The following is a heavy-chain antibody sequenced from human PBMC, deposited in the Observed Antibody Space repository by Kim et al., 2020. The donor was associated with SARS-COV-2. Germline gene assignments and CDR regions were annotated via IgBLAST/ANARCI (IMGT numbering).Heavy chain of an antibody. Sequence: GGSLRLSCAASGFTFSNAWMNWVRQAPGKGLEWVGRIKSDVNGGKSDYAAPVKVSITIYREDSKNTLYLHISSLKTEDTAVYYCTSDLGDYGGGDCYSRVWGQGTPVTVSS. J-gene: IGHJ6*02. CDR2: IKSDVNGGKS. CDR3: TSDLGDYGGGDCYSRV. D-gene: IGHD2-21*02. V-gene: IGHV3-15*01. CDR1: GFTFSNAW.